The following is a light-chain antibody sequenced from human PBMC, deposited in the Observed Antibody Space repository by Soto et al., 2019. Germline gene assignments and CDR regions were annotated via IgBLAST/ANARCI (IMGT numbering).Light chain of an antibody. Sequence: QSALTQPASMSGSDGQSITISCTGSSGDVGGYNYVSWYQQHPGKAPKLIIYEVSNRPSGVSTRFSGSKSGNTASLTISGLQADDEADYYCSSYTSTSTHYVFGTGTKVTVL. J-gene: IGLJ1*01. CDR1: SGDVGGYNY. V-gene: IGLV2-14*01. CDR3: SSYTSTSTHYV. CDR2: EVS.